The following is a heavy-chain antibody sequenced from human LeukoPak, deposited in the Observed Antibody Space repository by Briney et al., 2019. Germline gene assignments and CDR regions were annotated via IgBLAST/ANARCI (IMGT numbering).Heavy chain of an antibody. Sequence: PSETLSLTCTVSGGSISMYYWSWIRQPPGKGLEWIGYIYYTGSTNYNPSLKSRVTISVDTSKNQFSLKLSSVTAADTAVYYCARGSGYSYGYPFDYWGQGTLVTVSS. J-gene: IGHJ4*02. CDR2: IYYTGST. CDR1: GGSISMYY. D-gene: IGHD5-18*01. V-gene: IGHV4-59*01. CDR3: ARGSGYSYGYPFDY.